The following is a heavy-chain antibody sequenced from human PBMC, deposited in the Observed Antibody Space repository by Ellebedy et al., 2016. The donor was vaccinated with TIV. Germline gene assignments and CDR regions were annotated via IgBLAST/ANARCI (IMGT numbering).Heavy chain of an antibody. CDR2: ISYDGSNK. V-gene: IGHV3-30*18. CDR3: AKVSGTVVRGVIPFDY. CDR1: GFTFSSYG. D-gene: IGHD3-10*01. J-gene: IGHJ4*02. Sequence: GGSLRLXXAASGFTFSSYGMHWVRQAPGKGLEWVAVISYDGSNKYYADSVKGRFTISRDNSKNTLYLQMNSLRAEDTAVYYCAKVSGTVVRGVIPFDYWGQGTLVTVSS.